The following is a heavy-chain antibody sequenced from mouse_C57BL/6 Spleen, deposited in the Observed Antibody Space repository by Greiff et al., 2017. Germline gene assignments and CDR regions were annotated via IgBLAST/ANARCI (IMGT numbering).Heavy chain of an antibody. D-gene: IGHD3-1*01. Sequence: QVQLKQPGAELVRPGSSVKLSCKASGYPFISYWMHWVKQRPIKGLEWIGHIDPSDSETHYNQKFKDKATVTVYKSSSTAYMQLSSLTSEVSAVYCCARYSSGSWCAYWGQGTMVTVSA. CDR3: ARYSSGSWCAY. J-gene: IGHJ3*01. CDR1: GYPFISYW. V-gene: IGHV1-52*01. CDR2: IDPSDSET.